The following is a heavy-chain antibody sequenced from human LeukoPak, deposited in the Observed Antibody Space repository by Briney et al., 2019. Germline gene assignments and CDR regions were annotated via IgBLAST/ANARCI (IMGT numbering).Heavy chain of an antibody. CDR1: GFTFSSYA. V-gene: IGHV3-64D*09. J-gene: IGHJ3*02. CDR2: ISSNGGST. CDR3: VKYYYDSSGYSYQNDAFDI. D-gene: IGHD3-22*01. Sequence: GGSLRLSCSASGFTFSSYAMHWGRQAPGKGLEYVSAISSNGGSTYYADSVKGRFTISRDNSKNTLYLQMSSLRAEDTAVYYCVKYYYDSSGYSYQNDAFDIWGQGTMVTVSS.